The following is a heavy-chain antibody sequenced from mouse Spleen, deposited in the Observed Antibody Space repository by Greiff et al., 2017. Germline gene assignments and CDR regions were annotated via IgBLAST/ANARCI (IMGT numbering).Heavy chain of an antibody. V-gene: IGHV1-19*01. CDR1: GYTFTDYY. Sequence: EVKLMESGPVLVKPGASVKMSCKASGYTFTDYYMNWVKQSHGKSLEWIGVINPYNGGTSYNQKFKGKATLTVDKSSSTAYMELNSLTSEDSAVYYCARALGGYFDYWGQGTTLTVSS. CDR3: ARALGGYFDY. CDR2: INPYNGGT. J-gene: IGHJ2*01. D-gene: IGHD4-1*01.